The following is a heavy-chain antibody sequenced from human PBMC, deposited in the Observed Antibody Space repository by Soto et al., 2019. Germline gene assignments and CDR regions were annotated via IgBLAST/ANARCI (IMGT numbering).Heavy chain of an antibody. V-gene: IGHV3-23*01. CDR3: AKLPPMGVPAPDLYYYYYYMDV. J-gene: IGHJ6*03. CDR2: ISGSGGST. CDR1: GFTFSSYA. Sequence: GGSLRLSCAASGFTFSSYAMSWVRQAPGKGLEWVSAISGSGGSTYYADSVKGRFTISRDNSKNTLYLQMNSLRAEDTAVYYCAKLPPMGVPAPDLYYYYYYMDVWGKGTTVTVSS. D-gene: IGHD2-2*01.